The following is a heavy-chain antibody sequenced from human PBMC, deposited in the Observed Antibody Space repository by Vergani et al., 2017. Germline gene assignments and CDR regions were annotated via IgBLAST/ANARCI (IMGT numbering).Heavy chain of an antibody. CDR1: GFIFSHYW. D-gene: IGHD3-22*01. Sequence: EVQLVESGGGLVQPGGSLRLSCAASGFIFSHYWMSWVRQAPGKGLEWVAKINQDGSEKYYVDSVKGRFTISIDNAKNSLYLQMNSLRAEDTALYYCARINYYGSSGYSLTRWHNWFDPWGQGTLITVSS. J-gene: IGHJ5*02. V-gene: IGHV3-7*01. CDR3: ARINYYGSSGYSLTRWHNWFDP. CDR2: INQDGSEK.